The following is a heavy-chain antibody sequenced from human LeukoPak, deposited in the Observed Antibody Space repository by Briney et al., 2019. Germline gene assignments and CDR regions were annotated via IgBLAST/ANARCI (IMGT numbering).Heavy chain of an antibody. CDR2: INHSGST. Sequence: SETLSLTCAVYGGSFSGYYWSWIRQPPGKGLEWIGEINHSGSTNYNPSLKSRITISVDTSKNQFSLKLSSVTAADTAVYYCARDRLAATVISYWYFDLWGRGTLVTVSS. CDR3: ARDRLAATVISYWYFDL. D-gene: IGHD4-11*01. J-gene: IGHJ2*01. V-gene: IGHV4-34*01. CDR1: GGSFSGYY.